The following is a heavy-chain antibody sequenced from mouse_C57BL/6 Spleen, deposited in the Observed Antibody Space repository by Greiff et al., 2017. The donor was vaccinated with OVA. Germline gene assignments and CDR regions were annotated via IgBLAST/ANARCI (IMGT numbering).Heavy chain of an antibody. Sequence: VQLQQSGAELVRPGTSVKMSCKASGYTFTNYWIGWAKQRPGHGLEWIGDIYPGGGYTNYNEKFKGKATLTADKSSSTAYMQFSSLTSEDSAIYYCARETSYGSSHWYFDVWGTGTTVTVSS. CDR2: IYPGGGYT. CDR1: GYTFTNYW. CDR3: ARETSYGSSHWYFDV. V-gene: IGHV1-63*01. J-gene: IGHJ1*03. D-gene: IGHD1-1*01.